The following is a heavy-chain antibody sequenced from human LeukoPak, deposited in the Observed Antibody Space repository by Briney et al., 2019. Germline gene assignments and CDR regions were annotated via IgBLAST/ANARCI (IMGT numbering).Heavy chain of an antibody. CDR2: IGTAGDT. J-gene: IGHJ4*02. Sequence: GGSLRLSCAASGFTFSSYDMHWVRQATGKGLEWVSAIGTAGDTYYADSVKGRFTISRDNSNNTLYLQMNSPRAEDTAVYYCAKGAASRGYTYVANWGQGTLVTVSS. CDR1: GFTFSSYD. D-gene: IGHD5-18*01. CDR3: AKGAASRGYTYVAN. V-gene: IGHV3-13*01.